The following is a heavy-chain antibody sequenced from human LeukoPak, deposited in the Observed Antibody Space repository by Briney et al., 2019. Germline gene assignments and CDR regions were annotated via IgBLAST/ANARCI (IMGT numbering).Heavy chain of an antibody. V-gene: IGHV3-30*18. J-gene: IGHJ3*02. CDR1: GFTFSSYG. CDR3: AKDLERRADIDAFDI. CDR2: ISYDGSNK. Sequence: PGGSLRLSCAASGFTFSSYGMHWVRQAPGKGLEWVAVISYDGSNKYYADSVKGRFTISRDNSKNTLYLQMNSLRAEDTAVYYCAKDLERRADIDAFDIWGQGTMVTVSS. D-gene: IGHD6-13*01.